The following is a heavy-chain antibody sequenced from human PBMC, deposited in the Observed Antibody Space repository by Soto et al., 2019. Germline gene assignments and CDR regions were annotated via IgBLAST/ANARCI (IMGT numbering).Heavy chain of an antibody. CDR1: GVTIRAYA. V-gene: IGHV3-23*01. J-gene: IGHJ4*02. CDR2: ITGSGDRT. D-gene: IGHD3-3*02. CDR3: GLGISCYWDY. Sequence: EVQLLESGGDLVQPGGSLRLSCVVSGVTIRAYAMSWVRRAPGKGLEWVSAITGSGDRTYHAASVMGRFTISRDNSRNTVYLQMNSLRAEDTAVYYCGLGISCYWDYWGQGTLVTVSS.